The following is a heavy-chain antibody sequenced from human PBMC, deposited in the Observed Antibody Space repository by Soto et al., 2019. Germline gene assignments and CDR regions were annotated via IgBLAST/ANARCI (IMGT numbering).Heavy chain of an antibody. V-gene: IGHV4-39*01. D-gene: IGHD1-26*01. Sequence: SETLSLTCTVSGGSISSSSYYWGWIRRPPGKGLEWIGSIYYSGSTYYNPSLKSRVTISVDTSKNQFSLKLSSVTAADTAVYYCASLANSGSYYYYYGMDVWGQGTTVTVSS. CDR1: GGSISSSSYY. J-gene: IGHJ6*02. CDR2: IYYSGST. CDR3: ASLANSGSYYYYYGMDV.